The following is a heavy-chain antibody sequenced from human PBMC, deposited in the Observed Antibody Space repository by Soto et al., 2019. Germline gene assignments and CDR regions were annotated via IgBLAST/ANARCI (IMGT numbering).Heavy chain of an antibody. D-gene: IGHD3-3*01. CDR3: ARGSGSPVGTIFGVVTWRYRDYYMDV. J-gene: IGHJ6*03. Sequence: ASVKVSCKASGYTFTSYDINWVRQATGQGLEWMGWMNPNSGNTGYAQKFQGRVTMTRNTSISTVYMELSSLGSEDTAVYYCARGSGSPVGTIFGVVTWRYRDYYMDVWGKGTTVTVSS. V-gene: IGHV1-8*01. CDR1: GYTFTSYD. CDR2: MNPNSGNT.